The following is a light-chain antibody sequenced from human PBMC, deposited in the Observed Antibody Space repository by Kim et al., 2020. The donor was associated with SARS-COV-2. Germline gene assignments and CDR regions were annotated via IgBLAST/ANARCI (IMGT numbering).Light chain of an antibody. Sequence: SYELTQPPSVSVSPGQTASITCSGDKLGDKYACWYQQKPGQSPVLVIYQDTMRPSGIPERFSGSNSGNTATLTISGTQAMDEADYYCQAWDSSTAVFGGGTNLTVL. V-gene: IGLV3-1*01. CDR2: QDT. CDR1: KLGDKY. J-gene: IGLJ3*02. CDR3: QAWDSSTAV.